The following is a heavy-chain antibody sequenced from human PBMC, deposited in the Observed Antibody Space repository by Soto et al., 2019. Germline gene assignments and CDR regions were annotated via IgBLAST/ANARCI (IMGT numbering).Heavy chain of an antibody. CDR3: ASDVHSSRTYLDY. CDR2: IYYSGST. V-gene: IGHV4-30-4*01. Sequence: PSVMQPHPSSVSGGTSSGGGGRWMCINKPPGKGLEWIGYIYYSGSTYYNPSLKSRVTISVDTSKNQFSLKLSSVTAADTAVYYCASDVHSSRTYLDYLVHGTLVTVSS. CDR1: GGTSSGGGGR. J-gene: IGHJ4*01. D-gene: IGHD6-13*01.